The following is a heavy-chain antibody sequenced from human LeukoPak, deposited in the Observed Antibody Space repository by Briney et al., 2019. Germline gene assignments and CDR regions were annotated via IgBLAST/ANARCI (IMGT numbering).Heavy chain of an antibody. CDR2: IIPIFGTA. J-gene: IGHJ5*02. Sequence: ASVKVSCKASGGTFSTYTINWVRQAPGQGLEWMGGIIPIFGTANYAQRFQGTVTITADKSTATAYMGLSSLRSEDTAIYYCARDWAAARGWFDPWGQGTLVTVSS. CDR3: ARDWAAARGWFDP. D-gene: IGHD6-13*01. CDR1: GGTFSTYT. V-gene: IGHV1-69*06.